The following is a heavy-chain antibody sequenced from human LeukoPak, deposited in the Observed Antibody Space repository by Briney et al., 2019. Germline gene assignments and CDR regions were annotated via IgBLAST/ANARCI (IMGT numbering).Heavy chain of an antibody. CDR2: IDISGSA. J-gene: IGHJ6*03. CDR1: GVSISNGSYY. CDR3: ARVYDFWSGYFYYYYMDV. V-gene: IGHV4-61*02. Sequence: PSETLSLTCSVSGVSISNGSYYWRWIRQPAGRGLERIGRIDISGSASYNPSLKSRVTFSVDTSKNQFSLKLTSVTAADTAVYYCARVYDFWSGYFYYYYMDVWGKGTTVTVSS. D-gene: IGHD3-3*01.